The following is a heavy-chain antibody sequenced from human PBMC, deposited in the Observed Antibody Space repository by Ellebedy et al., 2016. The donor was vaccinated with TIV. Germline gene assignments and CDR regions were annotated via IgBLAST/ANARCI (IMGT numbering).Heavy chain of an antibody. CDR2: LYYSGSS. Sequence: SETLSLTCSVSGGSINSSSYYWGWIRQPPGKGLEWIGSLYYSGSSHYNPSLKSRVTISVDTSKNQFSLNLSSVTAADTAVYYCARLVRYSSSSKDYYYYGLDVWGQGTTVTVSS. CDR3: ARLVRYSSSSKDYYYYGLDV. CDR1: GGSINSSSYY. V-gene: IGHV4-39*01. J-gene: IGHJ6*02. D-gene: IGHD6-6*01.